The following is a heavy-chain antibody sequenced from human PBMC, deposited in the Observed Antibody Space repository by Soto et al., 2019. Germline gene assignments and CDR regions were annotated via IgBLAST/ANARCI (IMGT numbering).Heavy chain of an antibody. Sequence: QVQLQESGPGLVKPSETLSLTCTVSGGSISSYCWSWIRQPPGKGLEWIGYIYYSGSTNYNPSLKSRVTISVDSSKNQFSLQLSSVPAAGPAVYYCAAHGEDIVASISDFYFDYWGQGTLVTVSS. CDR2: IYYSGST. CDR1: GGSISSYC. J-gene: IGHJ4*02. D-gene: IGHD5-12*01. CDR3: AAHGEDIVASISDFYFDY. V-gene: IGHV4-59*01.